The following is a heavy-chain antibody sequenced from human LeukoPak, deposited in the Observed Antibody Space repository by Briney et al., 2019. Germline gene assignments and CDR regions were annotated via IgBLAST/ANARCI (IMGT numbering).Heavy chain of an antibody. Sequence: GGSLRLSCAASGFTFNDYYMSWIRQAPGKGLEWVSYISSSSSYTNYADSVKGRFTISRDNAKNSLYLQMNSLRAEDTAVYYCAREEEAAAVDYWGQGTLVTVSS. J-gene: IGHJ4*02. V-gene: IGHV3-11*06. CDR3: AREEEAAAVDY. CDR1: GFTFNDYY. CDR2: ISSSSSYT. D-gene: IGHD6-13*01.